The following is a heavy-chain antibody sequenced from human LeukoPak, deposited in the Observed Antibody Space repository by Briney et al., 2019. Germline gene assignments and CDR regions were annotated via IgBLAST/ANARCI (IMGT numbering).Heavy chain of an antibody. CDR2: ISYDGSNQ. CDR3: ARETAVTHNWYFDL. Sequence: GRSLRLSCAASGFTFSNYAMHWVRQAPGKGLEWVAVISYDGSNQYYADSMKGRFTISRDNSKDTLYLQMNSLRAEDTALYYCARETAVTHNWYFDLWGRGTLVTVSS. CDR1: GFTFSNYA. J-gene: IGHJ2*01. D-gene: IGHD4-11*01. V-gene: IGHV3-30-3*01.